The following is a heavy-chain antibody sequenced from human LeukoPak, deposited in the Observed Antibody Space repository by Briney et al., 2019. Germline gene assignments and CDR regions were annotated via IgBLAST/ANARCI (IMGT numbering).Heavy chain of an antibody. D-gene: IGHD4-23*01. CDR1: GGTFSSYA. J-gene: IGHJ6*03. CDR2: IIPIFGTA. Sequence: SVKVSRKASGGTFSSYAISWVRQAPGQGLEWMGGIIPIFGTANYAQKFQGRVTITADKSTSTAYMELSSLRSEDTAVYYCARAYGGNSERYYYMDVWGKGTTVTVSS. CDR3: ARAYGGNSERYYYMDV. V-gene: IGHV1-69*06.